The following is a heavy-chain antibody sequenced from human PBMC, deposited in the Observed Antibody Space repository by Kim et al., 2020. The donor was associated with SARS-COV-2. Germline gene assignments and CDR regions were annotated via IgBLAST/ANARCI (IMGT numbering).Heavy chain of an antibody. V-gene: IGHV4-38-2*02. CDR3: ARDPTEIVVVVAARNWFDP. J-gene: IGHJ5*02. Sequence: SETLSLTCTVSGYSISSGYYWGWIRQSPGRGLGWFWSIYHSGATYYNPSLKSRVSISVDTSKNQFSLKLSSVTAADTAVYYCARDPTEIVVVVAARNWFDPWGPGTLVTVSS. CDR1: GYSISSGYY. CDR2: IYHSGAT. D-gene: IGHD2-15*01.